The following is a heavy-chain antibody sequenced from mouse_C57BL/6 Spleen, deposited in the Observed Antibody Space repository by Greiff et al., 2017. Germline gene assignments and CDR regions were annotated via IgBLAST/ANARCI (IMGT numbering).Heavy chain of an antibody. CDR1: GFTFSSYG. Sequence: EVMLVESGGDLVKPGGSLKLSCAASGFTFSSYGMSWVRQTPDQRLEWVATISSGCSYPYYPDSVKGRFPISRDNTKNTLYLQMSSQKSEDKAMYCGAKGGRGGAFDYWGQGTTLTVSS. CDR2: ISSGCSYP. V-gene: IGHV5-6*01. CDR3: AKGGRGGAFDY. J-gene: IGHJ2*01. D-gene: IGHD1-1*01.